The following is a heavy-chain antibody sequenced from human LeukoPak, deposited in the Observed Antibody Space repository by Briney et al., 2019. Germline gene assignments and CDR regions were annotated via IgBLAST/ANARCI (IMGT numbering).Heavy chain of an antibody. CDR2: ISSSSSTI. Sequence: PGGSLRLSCAASGFTVSSNYMNWVRQAPGKGLEWVSYISSSSSTIYYADSVKGRFTISRDNAKNSLYLQMNSLRDEDTAVYYCARDYYDSSGYFVDAFDIWGQGTMVTVSS. D-gene: IGHD3-22*01. J-gene: IGHJ3*02. CDR3: ARDYYDSSGYFVDAFDI. V-gene: IGHV3-48*02. CDR1: GFTVSSNY.